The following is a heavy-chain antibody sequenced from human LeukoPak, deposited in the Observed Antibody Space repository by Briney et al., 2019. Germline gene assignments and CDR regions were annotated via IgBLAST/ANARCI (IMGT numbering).Heavy chain of an antibody. CDR3: ARDGGIAVPGGDY. CDR1: GFTFSSYS. D-gene: IGHD6-19*01. Sequence: GGSLRLSCAASGFTFSSYSMNWVRQAPGKGLEWVSSISSSSSYIYYADSVKGRFTISRDNAKNSLYLQMNSLRAEDTAVYYCARDGGIAVPGGDYWGQGTLVTVSS. CDR2: ISSSSSYI. V-gene: IGHV3-21*01. J-gene: IGHJ4*02.